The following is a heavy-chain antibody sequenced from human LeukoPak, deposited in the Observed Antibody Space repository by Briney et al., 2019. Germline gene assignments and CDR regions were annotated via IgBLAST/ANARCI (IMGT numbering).Heavy chain of an antibody. V-gene: IGHV1-18*01. CDR3: VGSLGYCTSSLCYLKY. CDR1: GYSKNFYG. J-gene: IGHJ4*02. D-gene: IGHD2-8*01. CDR2: ISAQHGQT. Sequence: ASVKVSCKTSGYSKNFYGITWVRQVAGQGLEWMGWISAQHGQTEYAPNSQDRVTMTIDTDMNTAYMELRRLGSDDTAVYYCVGSLGYCTSSLCYLKYWGQGTLVTVSS.